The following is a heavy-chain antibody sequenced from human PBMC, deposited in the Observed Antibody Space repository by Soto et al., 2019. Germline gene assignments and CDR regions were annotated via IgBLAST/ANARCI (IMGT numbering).Heavy chain of an antibody. J-gene: IGHJ4*02. CDR2: IYYSGST. Sequence: PSETLSLTCTVSGGSISSGGYYWSWIRQHPGKGLEWIGYIYYSGSTYYNPSLKSRVTISVDTSKNQFSLKLTSVTAADTALYYCARRGGGYFPYYFDYWGQGSLVTVSS. CDR1: GGSISSGGYY. D-gene: IGHD2-21*01. CDR3: ARRGGGYFPYYFDY. V-gene: IGHV4-31*03.